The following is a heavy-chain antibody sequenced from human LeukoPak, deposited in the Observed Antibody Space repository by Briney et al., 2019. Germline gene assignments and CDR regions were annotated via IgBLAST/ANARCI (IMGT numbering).Heavy chain of an antibody. CDR2: IYYSGST. Sequence: SETLSLTCTVSGGSISSYYWSWIRQPPGKGLEWIGYIYYSGSTNYNPSLKSRVTISVDTSKNQFPLKLSSVTAADTAVYYCARGESYYDFWSRGRGEYNWFDPWGQGTLVTVSS. CDR3: ARGESYYDFWSRGRGEYNWFDP. CDR1: GGSISSYY. V-gene: IGHV4-59*01. J-gene: IGHJ5*02. D-gene: IGHD3-3*01.